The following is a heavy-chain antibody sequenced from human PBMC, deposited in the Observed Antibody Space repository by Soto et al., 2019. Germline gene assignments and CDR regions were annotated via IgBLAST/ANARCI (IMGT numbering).Heavy chain of an antibody. CDR3: AREVGMVRGVIITTPYYFDY. Sequence: GGSLRLSCAASGFTFSSYGMHWVRQAPGKGLEWVAVIWYDGSNKYYADSVKGRFTISRDNSKNTLYLQMNSLRAEDTAVYYCAREVGMVRGVIITTPYYFDYWGQGTLVTVSS. V-gene: IGHV3-33*01. CDR2: IWYDGSNK. J-gene: IGHJ4*02. CDR1: GFTFSSYG. D-gene: IGHD3-10*01.